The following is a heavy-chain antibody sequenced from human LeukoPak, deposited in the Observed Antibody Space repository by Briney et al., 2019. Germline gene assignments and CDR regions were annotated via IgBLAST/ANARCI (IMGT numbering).Heavy chain of an antibody. CDR3: AREGDIVVVPAARRYFDY. J-gene: IGHJ4*02. Sequence: SETLSLTCAVYGGSFSGYYWSWIRQPPGKGLEWIGEINHSGSTNYNPSLKSRVTISVDTSKNQFSLKLGSVTAADTAVYYCAREGDIVVVPAARRYFDYWGQGTLVTVSS. CDR2: INHSGST. D-gene: IGHD2-2*01. V-gene: IGHV4-34*01. CDR1: GGSFSGYY.